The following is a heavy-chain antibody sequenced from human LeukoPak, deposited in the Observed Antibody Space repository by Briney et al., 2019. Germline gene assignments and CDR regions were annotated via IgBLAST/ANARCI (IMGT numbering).Heavy chain of an antibody. CDR3: ARGGYSYNDY. V-gene: IGHV3-30*04. J-gene: IGHJ4*02. CDR1: GFTFSAYA. Sequence: GGSLRLSCAASGFTFSAYAIYWVRQAPGKGLEWVAAISYDGSNKYFAYSVKGRFTISRDNSKNTVYLQMSSLRAEDTAVYYCARGGYSYNDYWGQGTLVTVSS. D-gene: IGHD5-18*01. CDR2: ISYDGSNK.